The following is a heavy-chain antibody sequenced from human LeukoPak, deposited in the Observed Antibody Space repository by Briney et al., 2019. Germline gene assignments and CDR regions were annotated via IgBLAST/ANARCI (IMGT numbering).Heavy chain of an antibody. Sequence: GGSLRLSCAASGFPFSAYSMNWVRQAPGKGLEWVAVISYDGSNKYYADSVKGRFTISRDNSKNTLYLQMNSLRAEDTAVYYCARDSILDYWGQGTLVTVSS. V-gene: IGHV3-30*01. CDR1: GFPFSAYS. CDR3: ARDSILDY. CDR2: ISYDGSNK. J-gene: IGHJ4*02.